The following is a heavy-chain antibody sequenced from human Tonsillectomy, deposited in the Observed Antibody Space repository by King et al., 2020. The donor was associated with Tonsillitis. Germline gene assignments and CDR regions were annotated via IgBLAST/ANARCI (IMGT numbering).Heavy chain of an antibody. J-gene: IGHJ5*02. CDR3: ARLYASPEYFDPILADVGFHP. Sequence: QLQESGPGLVKPSETLSLTCTVSGGSIRSYYWSWIRQPPGKGLEWIGYIYYTGSTNHNPSLKSRATISVDTSKNQFSLKLSSVTAADTAVYYCARLYASPEYFDPILADVGFHPWGQGTLVTVSS. CDR1: GGSIRSYY. V-gene: IGHV4-59*08. CDR2: IYYTGST. D-gene: IGHD3-9*01.